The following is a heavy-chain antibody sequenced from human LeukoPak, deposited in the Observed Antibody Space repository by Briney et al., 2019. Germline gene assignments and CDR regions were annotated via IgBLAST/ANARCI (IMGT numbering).Heavy chain of an antibody. CDR3: ARDLGRGNSGSSNY. D-gene: IGHD3-10*01. V-gene: IGHV1-2*02. CDR1: GYTFTDYY. CDR2: INPNSGGT. Sequence: ASVKVSCKASGYTFTDYYIHWVRQAPGQGLEWMGWINPNSGGTNYAQKFQGRVTMTRNTSISTAYMELSSLRSEDTAVYYCARDLGRGNSGSSNYWGQGTLVTVSS. J-gene: IGHJ4*02.